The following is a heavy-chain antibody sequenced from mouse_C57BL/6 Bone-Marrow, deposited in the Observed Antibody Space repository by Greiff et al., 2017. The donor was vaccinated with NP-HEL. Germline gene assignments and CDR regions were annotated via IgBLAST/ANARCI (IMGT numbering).Heavy chain of an antibody. D-gene: IGHD1-1*01. Sequence: EVKLVESGGGLVKPRGSLKLSCAASGFTFSDYGMHWVRQAPEKGLEWVAYISSGSSTIYYADTVKSRFTISSDNAKNTLFLQMTSLRSEDTAMYYCARPHYYGSSSYFDYWGQGTTLTVSS. CDR1: GFTFSDYG. CDR3: ARPHYYGSSSYFDY. CDR2: ISSGSSTI. J-gene: IGHJ2*01. V-gene: IGHV5-17*01.